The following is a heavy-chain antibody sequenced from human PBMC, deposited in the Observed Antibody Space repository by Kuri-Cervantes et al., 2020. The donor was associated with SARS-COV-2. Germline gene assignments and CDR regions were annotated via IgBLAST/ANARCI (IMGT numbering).Heavy chain of an antibody. CDR3: ARRSHNFLSGYKGYYYYVDV. D-gene: IGHD3-3*01. Sequence: SQTLSLTCAVYGGSFSGYYWSWIRQPPGKGLEWIGEINHSGSTNYNPSLKSRVTISVDTSKNQFSLKLSSVTAADTAMYYCARRSHNFLSGYKGYYYYVDVWGKGTTVTVSS. V-gene: IGHV4-34*01. J-gene: IGHJ6*03. CDR1: GGSFSGYY. CDR2: INHSGST.